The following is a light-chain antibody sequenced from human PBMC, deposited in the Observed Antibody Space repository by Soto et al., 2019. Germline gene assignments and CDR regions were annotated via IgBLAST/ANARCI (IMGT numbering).Light chain of an antibody. CDR2: AAS. CDR3: QKYNSAHIT. Sequence: DIQMTQSPSSLSASVGDRVTITCRASQGISNYLAWYQQKPGKVPKLLIYAASTLQSGVPSRFSGSGSGTDFTLTISSLQPEDVATYYCQKYNSAHITCGQGTRLEIK. J-gene: IGKJ5*01. V-gene: IGKV1-27*01. CDR1: QGISNY.